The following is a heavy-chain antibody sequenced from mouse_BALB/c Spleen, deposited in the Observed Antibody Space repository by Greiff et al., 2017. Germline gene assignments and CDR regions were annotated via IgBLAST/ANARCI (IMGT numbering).Heavy chain of an antibody. D-gene: IGHD1-1*01. CDR3: KAFITTVVRAY. J-gene: IGHJ3*01. CDR2: ISPGNGDI. Sequence: VKLMESDAELVKPGASVKISCKASGYTFTDHAIHWVKQKPEQGLEWIGYISPGNGDIKYNEKFKGKATLTADKSSSTAYMQLNSLTSEDSAVYFCKAFITTVVRAYWGQGTLVTVSA. V-gene: IGHV1S53*02. CDR1: GYTFTDHA.